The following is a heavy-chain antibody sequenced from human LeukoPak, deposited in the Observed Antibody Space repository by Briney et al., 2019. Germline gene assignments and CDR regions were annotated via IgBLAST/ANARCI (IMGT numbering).Heavy chain of an antibody. D-gene: IGHD2-15*01. J-gene: IGHJ6*02. V-gene: IGHV4-61*01. Sequence: SETLSLTCTVSGYSISSGYYWGWIRQPPGKGLEWIGYIYYSGNTNYNPSLKSRLTISVDTSKNQFSLRLRSVTAADTAVYYCAREGICSGGSCSLDVWGQGTTVTVSS. CDR3: AREGICSGGSCSLDV. CDR2: IYYSGNT. CDR1: GYSISSGYY.